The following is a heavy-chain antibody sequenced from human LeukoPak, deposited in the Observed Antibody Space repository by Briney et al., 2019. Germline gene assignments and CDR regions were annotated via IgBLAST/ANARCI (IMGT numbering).Heavy chain of an antibody. CDR1: GFTFSSYA. V-gene: IGHV3-23*01. J-gene: IGHJ4*02. D-gene: IGHD3-10*01. CDR2: ISGSGGST. Sequence: GGSLRLSCAASGFTFSSYAMSWVRQAPGKGLEWVSAISGSGGSTYYADSVKGRFTISRDNSKNTLYLQMNSLRAEDTAVYYCAKDQAPWLGEFPDYWGQGTLVTVSS. CDR3: AKDQAPWLGEFPDY.